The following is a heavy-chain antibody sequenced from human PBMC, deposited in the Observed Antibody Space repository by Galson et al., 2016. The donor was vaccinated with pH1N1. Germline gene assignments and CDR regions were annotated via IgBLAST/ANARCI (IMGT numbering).Heavy chain of an antibody. CDR3: ATRRGKDYSDRGGYLAY. CDR2: TIPVFGAP. J-gene: IGHJ4*02. D-gene: IGHD3-22*01. CDR1: GGTFTFYA. Sequence: SVKVSCKASGGTFTFYAFTWVRQAPGQGLEWMGGTIPVFGAPTYAQKFQGRVTITTDDSTRTAHMELRSLRSEDTAVYYCATRRGKDYSDRGGYLAYWGQGTLVTVSS. V-gene: IGHV1-69*05.